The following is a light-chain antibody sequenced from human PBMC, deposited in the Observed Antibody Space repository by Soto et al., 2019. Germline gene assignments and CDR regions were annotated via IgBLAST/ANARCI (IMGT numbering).Light chain of an antibody. V-gene: IGKV3-20*01. CDR3: QQYGGAPFT. J-gene: IGKJ3*01. CDR1: QNVYINS. CDR2: GPS. Sequence: EIVLTQSPRTLSLSPGESATLSCRASQNVYINSLAWFQQKPGQTPRLLIYGPSTRAAGVPDRFTGSGSGADFALTIPSLEPEDFAMYYCQQYGGAPFTFGPGTRV.